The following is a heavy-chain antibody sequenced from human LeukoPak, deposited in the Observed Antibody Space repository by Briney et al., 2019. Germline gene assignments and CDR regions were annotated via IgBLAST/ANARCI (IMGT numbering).Heavy chain of an antibody. V-gene: IGHV3-23*01. CDR2: ISGSGGST. D-gene: IGHD6-19*01. Sequence: GGSLRLSCAASGFTFSSYAMSWVRQAPGKGLEWVSAISGSGGSTYYADFVKGRFTISRDNSKNTLYLQMNSLRAEDTAVYYCAKLGSGWSRGLFDYWGQGTLVTVSS. J-gene: IGHJ4*02. CDR3: AKLGSGWSRGLFDY. CDR1: GFTFSSYA.